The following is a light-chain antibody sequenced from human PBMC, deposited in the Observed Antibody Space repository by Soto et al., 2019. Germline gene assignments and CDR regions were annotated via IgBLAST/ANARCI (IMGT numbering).Light chain of an antibody. CDR1: TSNIGNNF. Sequence: QSVLTQPPSASGTPGQRVTISCSGGTSNIGNNFVSWYQQLPGAAPKLLIYSDTQRPSGVPDRVSGSKSGTSASLAISGLRSEDEAHYYCATWDASLSGRVFGGGTKLTVL. J-gene: IGLJ3*02. CDR2: SDT. CDR3: ATWDASLSGRV. V-gene: IGLV1-47*02.